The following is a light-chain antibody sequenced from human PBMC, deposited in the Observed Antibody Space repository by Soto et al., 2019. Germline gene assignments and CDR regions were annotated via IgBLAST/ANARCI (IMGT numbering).Light chain of an antibody. CDR3: ATWDDSLKGWV. J-gene: IGLJ3*02. Sequence: QSALTQPTSASGTPGQRVTISCSGTNSNIGSNIVNWYQQLARTAPKLLIYGDTQRPSRVPDRFSASKSGTSASLAISGLQSEDEADYYCATWDDSLKGWVFGGGTKVTVL. CDR2: GDT. CDR1: NSNIGSNI. V-gene: IGLV1-44*01.